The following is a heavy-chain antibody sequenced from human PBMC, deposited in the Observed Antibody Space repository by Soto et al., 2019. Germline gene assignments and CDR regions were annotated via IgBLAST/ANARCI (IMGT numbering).Heavy chain of an antibody. CDR2: INHSGST. D-gene: IGHD4-17*01. Sequence: SETLSLTCAVYGGSFCGYYWSWIRQPPGKGLEWIGEINHSGSTNYNPSLKSRVTISVDTSKNQFSLKLSSVTAADTAGYYCARDTPILLTTVGTQRYYYGMDVWGQGPTVTVSS. J-gene: IGHJ6*02. CDR1: GGSFCGYY. CDR3: ARDTPILLTTVGTQRYYYGMDV. V-gene: IGHV4-34*01.